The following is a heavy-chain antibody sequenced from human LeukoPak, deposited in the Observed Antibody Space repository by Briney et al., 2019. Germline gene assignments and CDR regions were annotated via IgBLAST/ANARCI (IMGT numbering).Heavy chain of an antibody. CDR1: GGSISSYY. D-gene: IGHD6-19*01. Sequence: SETLSLTCTVSGGSISSYYWNWIRQPPGKGLEWIGYIYYSGSTNYNPSLKSRVTISVDTSKNQFSLKLSFVTAADTAVYYCARASSSGWYLFDYWGQGTLVTVSS. CDR3: ARASSSGWYLFDY. V-gene: IGHV4-59*01. J-gene: IGHJ4*02. CDR2: IYYSGST.